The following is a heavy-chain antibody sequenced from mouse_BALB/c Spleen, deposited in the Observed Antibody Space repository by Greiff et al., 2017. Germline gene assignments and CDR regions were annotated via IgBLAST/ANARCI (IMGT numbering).Heavy chain of an antibody. Sequence: QVQLQQSGAELVKPGASVKLSCKASGYTFTSYYMNWVKQRPGQGLEWIGEINPSNGGTNFNEKFKSKATLTVDKSSSTAYMQLSSLTSVDSAVYYCTRIPLYDGTRAMDYWGQGTSVTVSS. CDR1: GYTFTSYY. D-gene: IGHD2-3*01. V-gene: IGHV1S81*02. CDR3: TRIPLYDGTRAMDY. CDR2: INPSNGGT. J-gene: IGHJ4*01.